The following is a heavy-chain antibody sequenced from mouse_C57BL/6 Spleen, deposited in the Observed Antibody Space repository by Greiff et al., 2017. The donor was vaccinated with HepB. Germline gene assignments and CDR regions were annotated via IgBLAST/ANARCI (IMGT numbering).Heavy chain of an antibody. J-gene: IGHJ3*01. D-gene: IGHD2-5*01. V-gene: IGHV1-50*01. CDR2: IDPSDSYT. CDR3: ARAYSNYGGFAY. CDR1: GYTFTSYW. Sequence: QVQLQQPGAELVKPGASVKLSCKASGYTFTSYWMQWVKQRPGQGLEWIGEIDPSDSYTNYNQKFKGKATLTVDTSSSTAYMQLSSLTSEDSAVYYCARAYSNYGGFAYWGQGTLVTVSA.